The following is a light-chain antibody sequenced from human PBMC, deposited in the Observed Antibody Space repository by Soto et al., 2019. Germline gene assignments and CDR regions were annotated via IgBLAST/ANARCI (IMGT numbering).Light chain of an antibody. Sequence: DIQMTQSPSTLSAAVGDRVTITCRASESISSWLAWYQQKPGKAPKLLIYKASILESGVPSRFSGSGSETEFTLTISSLQPDDFATYYCQQYNSYSLTFGGGTKVEIK. CDR3: QQYNSYSLT. V-gene: IGKV1-5*03. CDR1: ESISSW. CDR2: KAS. J-gene: IGKJ4*01.